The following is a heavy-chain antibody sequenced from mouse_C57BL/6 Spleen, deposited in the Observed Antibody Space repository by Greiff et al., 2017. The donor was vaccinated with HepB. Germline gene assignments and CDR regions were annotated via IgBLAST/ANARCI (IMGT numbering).Heavy chain of an antibody. CDR3: TRDDGYYVFDY. V-gene: IGHV5-9-1*02. CDR1: GFTFSSYA. CDR2: ISSGGDYI. D-gene: IGHD2-3*01. J-gene: IGHJ2*01. Sequence: VESGEGLVKPGGSLKLSCAASGFTFSSYAMSWVRQTPEKRLEWVAYISSGGDYIYYADTVKGRFTISRDNARNTLYLQMSSLKSEDTAMYYCTRDDGYYVFDYWGQGTTLTVSS.